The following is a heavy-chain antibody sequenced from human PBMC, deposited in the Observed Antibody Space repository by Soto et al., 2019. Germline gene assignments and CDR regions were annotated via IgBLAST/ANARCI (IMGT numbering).Heavy chain of an antibody. V-gene: IGHV3-23*01. Sequence: XGSLIIACSASGFSFSSFAMGWVRQAPGKGLDWVSAISGSGGSTYSADSVKGRFTISRDNSKNTLYLQMSSLRSEDTAVYYCARDFEGEAVAGFDYWGQGNLVTVSS. CDR2: ISGSGGST. D-gene: IGHD6-19*01. CDR1: GFSFSSFA. J-gene: IGHJ4*02. CDR3: ARDFEGEAVAGFDY.